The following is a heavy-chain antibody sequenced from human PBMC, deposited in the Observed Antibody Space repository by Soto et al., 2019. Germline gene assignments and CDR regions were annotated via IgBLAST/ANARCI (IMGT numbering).Heavy chain of an antibody. CDR3: AKDLLGYCTNGVCYADY. J-gene: IGHJ4*02. Sequence: SLRLSCAASGFTFSSYGMHWVRQAPGKGLEWVAVISYDGSNKYYADSVKGRFTISRDNSKNTLYLQMNSLRAEDTAVYYCAKDLLGYCTNGVCYADYWGQGTLVTVSS. CDR2: ISYDGSNK. D-gene: IGHD2-8*01. V-gene: IGHV3-30*18. CDR1: GFTFSSYG.